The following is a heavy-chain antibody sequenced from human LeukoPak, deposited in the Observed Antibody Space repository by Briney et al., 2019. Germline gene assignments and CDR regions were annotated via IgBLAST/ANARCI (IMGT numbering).Heavy chain of an antibody. Sequence: PGESLKISCQASGYNFPKYWIGWVRQMSGKGLEWMGIIYPSDSDTRYSPSSQGQVSISADTSISTAYLQWSSLQASDTAMYYRVRLFPNGSDGGVDEWRQGTLVTVSS. CDR2: IYPSDSDT. CDR1: GYNFPKYW. D-gene: IGHD1-26*01. CDR3: VRLFPNGSDGGVDE. V-gene: IGHV5-51*01. J-gene: IGHJ4*02.